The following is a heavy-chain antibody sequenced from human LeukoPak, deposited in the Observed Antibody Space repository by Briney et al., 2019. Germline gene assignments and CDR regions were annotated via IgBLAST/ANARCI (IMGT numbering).Heavy chain of an antibody. J-gene: IGHJ6*03. CDR2: ISSSGSTI. CDR1: GFTFSDYY. V-gene: IGHV3-11*04. D-gene: IGHD6-13*01. Sequence: GGSLRLSCAASGFTFSDYYMSWIRQAPGKGLEWVSYISSSGSTIYYADSVKGRFTISRDNAKNTLYLQMNSLRAEDTAVYYCARRYSSSWYIYYYYYMDVWGKGTTVTVSS. CDR3: ARRYSSSWYIYYYYYMDV.